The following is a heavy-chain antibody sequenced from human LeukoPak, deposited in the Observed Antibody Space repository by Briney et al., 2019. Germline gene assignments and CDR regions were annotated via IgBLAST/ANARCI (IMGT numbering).Heavy chain of an antibody. V-gene: IGHV3-20*04. CDR1: GFTFDGYG. D-gene: IGHD5-18*01. Sequence: GGSLRLSCAASGFTFDGYGMGWVRQAPGKGLEWVSGINWNGGSTGYVDSVKGRFTIYRDNAKNFLYPQMNSLRVEDTALYYCARDGYGYSYDYWGQGTLVTVSS. J-gene: IGHJ4*02. CDR2: INWNGGST. CDR3: ARDGYGYSYDY.